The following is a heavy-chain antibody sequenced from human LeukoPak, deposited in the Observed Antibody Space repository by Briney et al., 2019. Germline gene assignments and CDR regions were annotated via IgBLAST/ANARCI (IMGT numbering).Heavy chain of an antibody. CDR1: GGSFSGYY. CDR2: INHSGST. J-gene: IGHJ4*02. Sequence: PSETLSLTCAVYGGSFSGYYWSWIRQPRGKGLEWIGEINHSGSTNYNPSLKSRVTISVDTSKNQFSLKLSSVTAADTAVYYCARAYYYDSSGYYWGQGTLVTVSS. CDR3: ARAYYYDSSGYY. D-gene: IGHD3-22*01. V-gene: IGHV4-34*01.